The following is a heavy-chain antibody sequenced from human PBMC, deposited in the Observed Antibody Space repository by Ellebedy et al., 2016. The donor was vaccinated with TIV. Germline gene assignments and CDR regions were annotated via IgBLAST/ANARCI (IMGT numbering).Heavy chain of an antibody. CDR1: GYTFTSYY. J-gene: IGHJ4*02. CDR3: ARDAGEARFDY. CDR2: INPSGGST. V-gene: IGHV1-46*01. D-gene: IGHD2-21*01. Sequence: ASVKVSXXASGYTFTSYYMHWVRQAPGQGLEWMGIINPSGGSTSYAQKFQGRVTMTTDTSTSTAYMELRSLRSDDTAVYYCARDAGEARFDYWGQGTLVTVSS.